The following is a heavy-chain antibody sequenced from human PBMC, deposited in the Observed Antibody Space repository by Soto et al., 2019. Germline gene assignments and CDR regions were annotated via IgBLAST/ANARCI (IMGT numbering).Heavy chain of an antibody. V-gene: IGHV4-39*01. Sequence: QLQLQESGPGLVKPSETLSLTCTVSGGSISSSSYYWGWIRQPPGKGLEWIGSIYYSGSTYYNPSLKSRVTISVDTSKHQFSLKLSSVTAADTAVYYCARGYCSGGSCYSRKNWFDPWGQGTLVTVSS. CDR1: GGSISSSSYY. D-gene: IGHD2-15*01. J-gene: IGHJ5*02. CDR3: ARGYCSGGSCYSRKNWFDP. CDR2: IYYSGST.